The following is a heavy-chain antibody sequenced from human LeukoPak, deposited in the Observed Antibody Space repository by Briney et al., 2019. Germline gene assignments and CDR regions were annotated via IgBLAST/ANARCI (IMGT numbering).Heavy chain of an antibody. V-gene: IGHV1-69*05. CDR2: IIPIFGTA. CDR3: ARGASYYYDSSGD. CDR1: GGTFSSYA. Sequence: SVKVSCKASGGTFSSYAISWVRQAPGQGLEWMGGIIPIFGTANYAQKFQGRVTITTDESTSTAYMELSSLRSEDTAVNYCARGASYYYDSSGDWGQGTLVTVPS. J-gene: IGHJ4*02. D-gene: IGHD3-22*01.